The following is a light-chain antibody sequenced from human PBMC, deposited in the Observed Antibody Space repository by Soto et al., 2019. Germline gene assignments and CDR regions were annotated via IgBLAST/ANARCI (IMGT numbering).Light chain of an antibody. V-gene: IGLV1-47*01. Sequence: QCVLTQPPSASGTPGQRVTISCSGSSSNIGKNNVYWYQQLPGTTPQLLIYRNNQRPSGVPDRFSASKSGTSASLAISGLRSEDEADYYCAAWDDSLSGLYVFGTGTKVTVL. J-gene: IGLJ1*01. CDR3: AAWDDSLSGLYV. CDR2: RNN. CDR1: SSNIGKNN.